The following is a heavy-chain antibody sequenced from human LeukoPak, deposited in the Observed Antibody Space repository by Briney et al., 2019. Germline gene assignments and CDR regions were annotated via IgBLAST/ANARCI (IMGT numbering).Heavy chain of an antibody. CDR2: ISYDGSNK. D-gene: IGHD6-19*01. CDR3: AKEAVAGTGDLDY. J-gene: IGHJ4*02. CDR1: GFTFSSCG. Sequence: GGSLRLSCAASGFTFSSCGMHWVRQAPGKGLEWVAVISYDGSNKYYADSVKGRFTISRDNSKNTLYLQMNSLRAEDTAVYYCAKEAVAGTGDLDYWGQGTLVTVSS. V-gene: IGHV3-30*18.